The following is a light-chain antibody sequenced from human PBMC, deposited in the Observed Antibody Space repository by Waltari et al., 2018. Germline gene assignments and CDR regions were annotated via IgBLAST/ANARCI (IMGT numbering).Light chain of an antibody. CDR3: SSYTSSITYV. Sequence: QSAPTQPASVSGSPGQSLTISCPGTSSDVGGHNAVSWYQQHPGKAPKLMIYDVTNRPSGVSNRFSGSKSGNTASLTISGLQAEDEADYYCSSYTSSITYVFGTGTKVTVL. J-gene: IGLJ1*01. V-gene: IGLV2-14*01. CDR2: DVT. CDR1: SSDVGGHNA.